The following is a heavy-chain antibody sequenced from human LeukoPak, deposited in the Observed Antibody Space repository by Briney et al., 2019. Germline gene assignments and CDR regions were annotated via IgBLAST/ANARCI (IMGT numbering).Heavy chain of an antibody. Sequence: ASVKVSCKASGYTFTSYGISWVRQAPGQGLEWMGWISAYNGNTNYAQKLQGRVTMTTDTSTSTAYMELRSLRSDDTAVYYCARGSSTYCSSTSCYPYYYYMDVWGKGTTVTVSS. CDR2: ISAYNGNT. V-gene: IGHV1-18*01. CDR3: ARGSSTYCSSTSCYPYYYYMDV. CDR1: GYTFTSYG. D-gene: IGHD2-2*01. J-gene: IGHJ6*03.